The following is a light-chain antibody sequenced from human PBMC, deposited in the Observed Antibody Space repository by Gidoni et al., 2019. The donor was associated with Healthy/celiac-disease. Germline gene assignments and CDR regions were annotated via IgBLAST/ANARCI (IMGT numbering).Light chain of an antibody. J-gene: IGLJ1*01. Sequence: QPALTQPASVSGSPGQSITISCTGTSSDVGGYNYVSWYQQHPGQAPKLMLYDVSNRPSGVSNRFSGSKSGNTASLTISGLQAEDEADYYCSSYTSSSTLVFGTGTKVTVL. V-gene: IGLV2-14*01. CDR1: SSDVGGYNY. CDR2: DVS. CDR3: SSYTSSSTLV.